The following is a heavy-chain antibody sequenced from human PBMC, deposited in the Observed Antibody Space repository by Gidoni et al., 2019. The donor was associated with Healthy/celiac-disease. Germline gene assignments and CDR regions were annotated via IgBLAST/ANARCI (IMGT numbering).Heavy chain of an antibody. CDR2: IYYSGST. V-gene: IGHV4-39*01. CDR1: GGSISSSSYY. J-gene: IGHJ4*02. Sequence: QLQLQESGPGLVKPSETLSLTCTVPGGSISSSSYYWGWIRQPPGKGLEWIGSIYYSGSTYYSPSLKSRVTISVDTSKNQFSLKLSSVTAADTAVYYCARQKDIVATIDYWGQGTLVTVSS. D-gene: IGHD5-12*01. CDR3: ARQKDIVATIDY.